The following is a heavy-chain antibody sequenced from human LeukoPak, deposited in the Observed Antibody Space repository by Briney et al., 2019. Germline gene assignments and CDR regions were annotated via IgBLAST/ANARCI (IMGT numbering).Heavy chain of an antibody. J-gene: IGHJ3*02. CDR3: ARERDDSSGYYRDAFDI. CDR2: ISAYNGDT. D-gene: IGHD3-22*01. CDR1: GYTFTSYG. V-gene: IGHV1-18*01. Sequence: ASVKVSCKASGYTFTSYGISWVRQAPGQGLEWMGWISAYNGDTNYAQKLQGRVTMTTDTSTSTAYMELRSLRSDDTAVYYCARERDDSSGYYRDAFDIWGQGTMVTVSS.